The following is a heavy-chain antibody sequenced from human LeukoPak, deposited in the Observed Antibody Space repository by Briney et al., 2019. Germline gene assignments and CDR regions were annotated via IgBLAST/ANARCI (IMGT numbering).Heavy chain of an antibody. CDR2: IYYTGTT. V-gene: IGHV4-39*01. CDR3: ARRAVVPAAVSYFDN. J-gene: IGHJ4*02. D-gene: IGHD2-2*01. CDR1: RGSITNSSCY. Sequence: SETLSLTCAVFRGSITNSSCYWGWIRQPPGKGLEWIGGIYYTGTTYYSPSLNSRITISMDTSKNQFSLRLASVTAADTALCYCARRAVVPAAVSYFDNWGQGTLVTVSS.